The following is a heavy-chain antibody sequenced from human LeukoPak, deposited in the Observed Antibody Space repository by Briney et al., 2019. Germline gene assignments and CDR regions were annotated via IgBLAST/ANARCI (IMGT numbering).Heavy chain of an antibody. CDR1: GGSTSSYY. V-gene: IGHV4-59*08. J-gene: IGHJ5*02. Sequence: SETLSLTCTVSGGSTSSYYWSWIRQPPGKGLEWIGYIYCSGSTNYNPSLKSRVTISVDTSKNQFSLKLSSVTAADTAVYYCARPRYSSSWYWFDPWGQGTLVTVSS. D-gene: IGHD6-13*01. CDR2: IYCSGST. CDR3: ARPRYSSSWYWFDP.